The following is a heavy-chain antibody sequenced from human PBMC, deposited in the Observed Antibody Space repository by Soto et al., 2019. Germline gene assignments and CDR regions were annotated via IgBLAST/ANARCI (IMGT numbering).Heavy chain of an antibody. CDR1: GFTFSSYA. CDR3: AKARWGEYGWELGY. Sequence: EVQLLESGGGLVQPGGSLRLSCAASGFTFSSYAMNLVRQAPGKGLEWVSAISGSGGSTYYADSVKGRFTISRDNSKNTLFLQMNSLRAEDTAVYYCAKARWGEYGWELGYWGQGTLVTVSS. D-gene: IGHD2-8*02. J-gene: IGHJ4*02. CDR2: ISGSGGST. V-gene: IGHV3-23*01.